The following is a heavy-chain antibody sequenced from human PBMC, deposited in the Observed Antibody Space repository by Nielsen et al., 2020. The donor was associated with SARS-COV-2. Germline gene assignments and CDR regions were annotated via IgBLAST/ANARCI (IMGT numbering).Heavy chain of an antibody. J-gene: IGHJ6*02. CDR2: ISSSSSYI. D-gene: IGHD3-10*01. V-gene: IGHV3-21*04. Sequence: VRQAPGKGLEWVSSISSSSSYIYYADSVKGRFTISRDNAKNSLYLQMNSLRAEDTAVYYCAKVPAMVRGVIITSSFYGMDVWGQGTTVTVSS. CDR3: AKVPAMVRGVIITSSFYGMDV.